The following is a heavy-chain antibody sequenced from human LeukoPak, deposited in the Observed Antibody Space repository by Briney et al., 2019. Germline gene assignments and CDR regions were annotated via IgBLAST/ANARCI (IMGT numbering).Heavy chain of an antibody. CDR3: AREVLVSNWLDP. J-gene: IGHJ5*02. V-gene: IGHV4-31*03. CDR2: IDYSGSN. Sequence: PSETLSLTCKVSGESLSSSGYYWSWVRQHPGKGLEWIGSIDYSGSNHYNPSLKSRVIISEDTSNNQFSLRLSSVTAADTAVYFCAREVLVSNWLDPWGQGAPVTVSS. CDR1: GESLSSSGYY. D-gene: IGHD3-3*01.